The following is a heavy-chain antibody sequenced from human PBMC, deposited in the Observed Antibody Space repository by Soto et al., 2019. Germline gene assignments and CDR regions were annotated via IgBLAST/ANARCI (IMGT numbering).Heavy chain of an antibody. J-gene: IGHJ4*02. CDR2: VYHSGNT. V-gene: IGHV4-30-2*01. CDR1: GGSVDSGTYS. Sequence: QLQLQESGSRLVKPSQTLSLTCAVSGGSVDSGTYSWSWIRQPPGKGLEWIGYVYHSGNTYYNPSLQSRVTLSLDRSKNQFSLKLNSVTAADTAMYYCARGGGFSPFDYWGQGTLDTVSS. CDR3: ARGGGFSPFDY. D-gene: IGHD2-15*01.